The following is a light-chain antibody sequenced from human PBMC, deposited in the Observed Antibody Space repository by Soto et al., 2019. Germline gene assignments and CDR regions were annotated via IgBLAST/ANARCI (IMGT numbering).Light chain of an antibody. J-gene: IGLJ1*01. CDR3: CSYAGTYTYV. CDR1: SSGVGGYNY. CDR2: DVS. Sequence: QSALTQPRSVSGSPGQSVTISCTGTSSGVGGYNYVSWYQQHPGKAPKLMIYDVSQRPSGVPDRFSGSISGNTASLTISGLQAEDEADYYCCSYAGTYTYVFGTGTKVTAL. V-gene: IGLV2-11*01.